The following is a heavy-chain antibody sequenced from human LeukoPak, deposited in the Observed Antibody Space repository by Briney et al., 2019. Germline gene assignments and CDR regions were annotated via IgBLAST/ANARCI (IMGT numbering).Heavy chain of an antibody. V-gene: IGHV1-46*03. J-gene: IGHJ4*02. CDR2: INPSGGST. D-gene: IGHD6-19*01. CDR3: ARAGFQTIAVAGAFDY. Sequence: GSVKVSCKASGYTFTSYYMHWVRQAPGQGLEWMGIINPSGGSTSYAQKFQGRVTMTRDTSTSTVYMELSSLRSEDTAVYYCARAGFQTIAVAGAFDYWGQGTLVTVSS. CDR1: GYTFTSYY.